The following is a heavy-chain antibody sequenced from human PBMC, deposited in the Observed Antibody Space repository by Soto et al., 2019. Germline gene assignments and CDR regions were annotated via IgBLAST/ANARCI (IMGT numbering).Heavy chain of an antibody. V-gene: IGHV3-23*01. CDR1: GFTFSSYA. CDR3: AKLLELLLTWFDP. J-gene: IGHJ5*02. Sequence: EVQLLESGGGLVQPGGSLRLSCAGSGFTFSSYAMSWVRQAPGKGLEWVSAISGSGGSTYYADSVKGRFTISRDNSKNSLYLHMNSLRAEDTAVYYCAKLLELLLTWFDPWGQGTLVTVSS. CDR2: ISGSGGST. D-gene: IGHD1-7*01.